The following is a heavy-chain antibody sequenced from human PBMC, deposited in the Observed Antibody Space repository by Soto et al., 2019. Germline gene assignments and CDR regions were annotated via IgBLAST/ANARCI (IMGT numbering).Heavy chain of an antibody. CDR3: ARARYSSSWYFPGYYYYGMDV. J-gene: IGHJ6*02. D-gene: IGHD6-13*01. CDR1: GYTFTGYY. CDR2: INPNSGGT. V-gene: IGHV1-2*04. Sequence: ASVKVSCKASGYTFTGYYMHWVRQAPGQGLERMGWINPNSGGTNYAQKFQGWVTMTRDTSISTAYMELSRLRSDDTAVYYCARARYSSSWYFPGYYYYGMDVWGQGTTVTVSS.